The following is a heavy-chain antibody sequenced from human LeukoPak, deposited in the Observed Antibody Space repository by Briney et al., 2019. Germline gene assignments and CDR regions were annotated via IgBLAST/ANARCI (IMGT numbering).Heavy chain of an antibody. CDR1: GFTFSSYW. CDR2: IKQDGSET. V-gene: IGHV3-7*01. CDR3: ARDCSAARCHNY. J-gene: IGHJ4*02. D-gene: IGHD2-15*01. Sequence: PAGFLRLSCAASGFTFSSYWMSWVRQAPGKGLEWVANIKQDGSETYYLDSVKGRFTITRDNAKNSLYLQMNSLRAEDTALYYCARDCSAARCHNYWGQGTLVTVSS.